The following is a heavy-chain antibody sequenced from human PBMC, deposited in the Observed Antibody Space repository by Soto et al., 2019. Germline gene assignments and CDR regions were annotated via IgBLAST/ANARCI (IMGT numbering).Heavy chain of an antibody. CDR3: VRQNSDSYFSYFDS. J-gene: IGHJ4*01. Sequence: GGSLRLSRVDSGFSFSNYWMHWVRQGPGKGLLWVSYISSSSSAIYYTDTVRGRFTGSRDNAKNSLYLQMNSLRVEDAAVYYCVRQNSDSYFSYFDSWRHATLVTVSS. CDR1: GFSFSNYW. D-gene: IGHD2-21*01. CDR2: ISSSSSAI. V-gene: IGHV3-48*01.